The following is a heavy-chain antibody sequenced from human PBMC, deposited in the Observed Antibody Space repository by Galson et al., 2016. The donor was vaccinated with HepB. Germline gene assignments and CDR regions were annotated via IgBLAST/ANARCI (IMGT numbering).Heavy chain of an antibody. J-gene: IGHJ6*02. V-gene: IGHV3-21*01. CDR3: AKDHPGRSWEDYYYYGMDV. D-gene: IGHD6-13*01. CDR2: ISSSSSYI. CDR1: GFTFSSYS. Sequence: SLRLSCAASGFTFSSYSMNWVRQAPGKGLEWVSSISSSSSYIYYADSVKGRFTISRDNAKNTLYLQMNSLRPEDTAEYYCAKDHPGRSWEDYYYYGMDVWGQGTTVTVSS.